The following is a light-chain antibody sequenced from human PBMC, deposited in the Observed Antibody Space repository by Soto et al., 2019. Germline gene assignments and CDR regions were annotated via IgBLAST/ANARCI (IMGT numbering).Light chain of an antibody. V-gene: IGKV3-15*01. CDR2: GAS. CDR1: QSISSD. Sequence: EIVMTQSPATLSVSPGERATLSCRASQSISSDLAWYQQKPGQAPRLLIYGASTRVTGIPVRFSGSGCGTVFYLTISSRHYEDFACYYCHQYTSWPARTFGQWTKWEF. CDR3: HQYTSWPART. J-gene: IGKJ1*01.